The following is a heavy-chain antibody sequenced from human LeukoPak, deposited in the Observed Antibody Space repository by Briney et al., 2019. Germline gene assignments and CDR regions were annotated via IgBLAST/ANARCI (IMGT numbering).Heavy chain of an antibody. CDR1: GYTFTGYY. CDR2: INPNSGGT. J-gene: IGHJ5*02. Sequence: GASVKVSCKASGYTFTGYYMHWARQAPGQGLEWMGWINPNSGGTNYAQKLQGRVTMTRDTSISTAYMELSRLRSDDTAVYYCARSKPYGSGSYKSAWFDPWGQGTLVTVSS. CDR3: ARSKPYGSGSYKSAWFDP. V-gene: IGHV1-2*02. D-gene: IGHD3-10*01.